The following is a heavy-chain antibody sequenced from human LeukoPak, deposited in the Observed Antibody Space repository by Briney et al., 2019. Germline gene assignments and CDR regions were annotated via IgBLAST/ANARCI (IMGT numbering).Heavy chain of an antibody. D-gene: IGHD6-6*01. V-gene: IGHV3-23*01. CDR3: AKTGLYSSSSRGYFDY. CDR1: GFTFSNYV. CDR2: ISGSGITT. Sequence: GGSLRLSCAASGFTFSNYVMGWVRQPPGEGLQWVSVISGSGITTYYARSVKGRFTISRDNSKNTLYLQMNNLRAEDTAIYYCAKTGLYSSSSRGYFDYWGQGTLVTVST. J-gene: IGHJ4*02.